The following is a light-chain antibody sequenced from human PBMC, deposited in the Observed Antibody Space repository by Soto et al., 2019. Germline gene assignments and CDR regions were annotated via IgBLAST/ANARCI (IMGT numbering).Light chain of an antibody. V-gene: IGLV2-14*01. J-gene: IGLJ1*01. CDR3: SSYTRTSAYV. CDR1: SSDIGDYNY. CDR2: EVS. Sequence: QSAMTQPASVSGSPGQSITISCTGTSSDIGDYNYVSWYQQHPGKAPKLMIYEVSNRPSGISNRFSGSKSGNTASLTISGLQADDEAEYYCSSYTRTSAYVFCTGTKLTVL.